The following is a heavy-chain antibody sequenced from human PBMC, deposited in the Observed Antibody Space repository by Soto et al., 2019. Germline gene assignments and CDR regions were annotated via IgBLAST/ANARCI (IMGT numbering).Heavy chain of an antibody. V-gene: IGHV4-59*01. CDR3: AREVRDIVLVPAATRSWFDP. D-gene: IGHD2-2*01. J-gene: IGHJ5*02. CDR2: IYYSGST. Sequence: ETLSLTCTVSGGSISSYYWSWIRQPPGKGLEWIGYIYYSGSTNYNPSLKSRVTISVDTSKNQFSLKLSSVTAADTAVYYCAREVRDIVLVPAATRSWFDPWGQGTLVTVSS. CDR1: GGSISSYY.